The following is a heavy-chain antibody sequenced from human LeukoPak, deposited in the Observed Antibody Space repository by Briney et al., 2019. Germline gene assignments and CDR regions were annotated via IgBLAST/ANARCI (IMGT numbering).Heavy chain of an antibody. V-gene: IGHV4-59*01. CDR2: IYYSGST. CDR1: GGSISSYY. Sequence: SETLSLTCTVSGGSISSYYWSWIRQPPGKGLEWIGYIYYSGSTNYNPSLKSRVTISVDTSKNQFSLKLSSVTAADTAVYYCAREAPGYCSGGSCSPLLYHYYYMDVWGKGTTVTVSS. J-gene: IGHJ6*03. D-gene: IGHD2-15*01. CDR3: AREAPGYCSGGSCSPLLYHYYYMDV.